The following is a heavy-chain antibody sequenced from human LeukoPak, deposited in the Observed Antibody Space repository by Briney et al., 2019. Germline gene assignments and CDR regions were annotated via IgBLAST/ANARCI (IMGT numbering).Heavy chain of an antibody. Sequence: GESLKISCKGSGYSFSTYWIGWVRQMPGKGLEWMGIIYPGDSDARYSPSFQGQVTVSADKSITTAFLQWSSLKASDTAMYYCARVGGSNSDFDSWGQGTLVTVSS. CDR3: ARVGGSNSDFDS. CDR2: IYPGDSDA. J-gene: IGHJ4*02. D-gene: IGHD4-23*01. CDR1: GYSFSTYW. V-gene: IGHV5-51*01.